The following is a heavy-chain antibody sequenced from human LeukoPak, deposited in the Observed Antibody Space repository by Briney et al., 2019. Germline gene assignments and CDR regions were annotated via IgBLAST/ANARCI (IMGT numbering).Heavy chain of an antibody. CDR1: GGSFSGYY. Sequence: SETLSLTCAVYGGSFSGYYWSWIRQPPGKGLEWIGEINHSGSTNYNPSLKSRVTISVDTSKNQFSLKLSSVTAADTAVYYCARDSGDAFDIWGQGTMVTVSS. D-gene: IGHD3-10*01. CDR3: ARDSGDAFDI. J-gene: IGHJ3*02. V-gene: IGHV4-34*01. CDR2: INHSGST.